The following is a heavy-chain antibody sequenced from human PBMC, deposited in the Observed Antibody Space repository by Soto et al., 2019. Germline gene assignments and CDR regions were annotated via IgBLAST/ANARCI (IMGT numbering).Heavy chain of an antibody. CDR2: ISGSGGST. CDR1: GFTFSSYA. V-gene: IGHV3-23*01. J-gene: IGHJ2*01. CDR3: AIHAGYGDPVANDWYFDL. Sequence: EVQLLESGGGLVQPGGSLRLSCAASGFTFSSYAMSWVRQAPGKGLEWVSAISGSGGSTYYADSVKGRFTISRDNSKNTLYLQMNSLRAEHTAVYYCAIHAGYGDPVANDWYFDLWGRGTLVTVSS. D-gene: IGHD4-17*01.